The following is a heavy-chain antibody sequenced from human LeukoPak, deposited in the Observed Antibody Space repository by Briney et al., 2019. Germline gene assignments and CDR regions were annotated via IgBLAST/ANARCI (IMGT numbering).Heavy chain of an antibody. Sequence: GRSLRLSCAASGFTFSSYGMHWVRQAPGKGLEWLSYISSSGRTIHDADSVRGRFTISRDNAKNSLYLQMNSLRAEDTAVYYCARSRDNYFDYWGQGTLVTVSS. CDR1: GFTFSSYG. V-gene: IGHV3-48*04. J-gene: IGHJ4*02. CDR3: ARSRDNYFDY. CDR2: ISSSGRTI. D-gene: IGHD5-24*01.